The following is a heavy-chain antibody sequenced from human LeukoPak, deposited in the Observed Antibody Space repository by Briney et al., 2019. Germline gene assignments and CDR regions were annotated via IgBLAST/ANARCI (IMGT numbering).Heavy chain of an antibody. CDR3: AINHRDGYSELGY. CDR1: GFTFSNYG. Sequence: GGSLRLSCAGSGFTFSNYGMNWVRQAPGKGLEWVSSISSTSSYIYYADSVKGRFTISRDNAKSSLYVQMNSLRAEDTAVYYCAINHRDGYSELGYWGQGTLVTVSS. CDR2: ISSTSSYI. D-gene: IGHD5-24*01. V-gene: IGHV3-21*01. J-gene: IGHJ4*02.